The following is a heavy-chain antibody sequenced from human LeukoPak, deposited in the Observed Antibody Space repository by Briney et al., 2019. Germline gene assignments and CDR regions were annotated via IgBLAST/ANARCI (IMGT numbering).Heavy chain of an antibody. CDR3: ARDASLVVVTANDY. CDR1: GFTFSSYS. D-gene: IGHD2-21*02. V-gene: IGHV3-21*01. Sequence: GGSLRLSCAASGFTFSSYSMNWVRQAPGKGLEWFSSISSSSSYIYYADSVKGRFTISRDNAKNSLYLQMNSLRAEDTAVYYCARDASLVVVTANDYWGQGTLVTVSS. J-gene: IGHJ4*02. CDR2: ISSSSSYI.